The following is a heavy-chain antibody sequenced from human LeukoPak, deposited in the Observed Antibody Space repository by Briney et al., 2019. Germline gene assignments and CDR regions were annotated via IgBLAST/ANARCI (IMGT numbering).Heavy chain of an antibody. CDR1: GFTFSSYG. CDR2: ISDSGGTI. Sequence: GGSLRLSCAASGFTFSSYGMSWVRQAPGKGLEWVSGISDSGGTIYYADSVGGRFTISRDNSKNTLYLQMNSLRAEDTAVYYCAKPTCGNCYRYFYQYGMDVWGQGTTVTVSS. D-gene: IGHD2-21*02. CDR3: AKPTCGNCYRYFYQYGMDV. J-gene: IGHJ6*02. V-gene: IGHV3-23*01.